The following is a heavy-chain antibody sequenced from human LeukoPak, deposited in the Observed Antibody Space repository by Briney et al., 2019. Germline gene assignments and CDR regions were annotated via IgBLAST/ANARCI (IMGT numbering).Heavy chain of an antibody. CDR2: ISYDGSNK. CDR1: GFTFSSYA. CDR3: ATNSEGYFDY. Sequence: GRSLRLSCAASGFTFSSYAMHWVRQAPGKGLEWVAVISYDGSNKYYADSVKGRFTISRDNSKNTLYLQMNSLGAEDTAVYYCATNSEGYFDYWGQGTLVTVSS. J-gene: IGHJ4*02. D-gene: IGHD2/OR15-2a*01. V-gene: IGHV3-30*04.